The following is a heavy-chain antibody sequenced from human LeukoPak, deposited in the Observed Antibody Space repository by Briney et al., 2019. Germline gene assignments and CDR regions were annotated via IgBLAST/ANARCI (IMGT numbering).Heavy chain of an antibody. CDR1: GYTFTGYY. J-gene: IGHJ2*01. Sequence: GASVKVSCKASGYTFTGYYMHWVRQAPGQGLEWMGWINPNSGGTNYAQKFQGRVTMTRDTSISTAYMELSRLRSDDTAVYYCARFGGATSWYFDLWGRGTLVTVSS. V-gene: IGHV1-2*02. CDR2: INPNSGGT. D-gene: IGHD1-26*01. CDR3: ARFGGATSWYFDL.